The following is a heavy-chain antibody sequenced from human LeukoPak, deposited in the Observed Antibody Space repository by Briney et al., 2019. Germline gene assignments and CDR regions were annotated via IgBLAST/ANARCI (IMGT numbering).Heavy chain of an antibody. V-gene: IGHV3-48*01. Sequence: GGSLRLSCAASGFTFSSYWMNWVRQAPGKVLEWVAYISGRGSSIYYLDSVKGRFTISRDNAKNSLYLQMNNLRPEDTAVYYCAKSGKILGYWGQGTLVTVSS. CDR2: ISGRGSSI. J-gene: IGHJ4*02. CDR3: AKSGKILGY. D-gene: IGHD2-2*03. CDR1: GFTFSSYW.